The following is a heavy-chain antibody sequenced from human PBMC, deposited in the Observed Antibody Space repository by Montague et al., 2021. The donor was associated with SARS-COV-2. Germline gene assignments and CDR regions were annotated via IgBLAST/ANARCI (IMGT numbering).Heavy chain of an antibody. J-gene: IGHJ6*02. CDR2: INHSGST. CDR1: GGSFSGYY. Sequence: SETLSLTCAVYGGSFSGYYWSWIRQPPGKGLEWIGEINHSGSTNYNPSLKSRVTISVDTSKNQFSLKLSSVTAADTAVYYCARGRVVGALAFYYYLGLDVWGQGTTVTVSS. CDR3: ARGRVVGALAFYYYLGLDV. D-gene: IGHD1-26*01. V-gene: IGHV4-34*01.